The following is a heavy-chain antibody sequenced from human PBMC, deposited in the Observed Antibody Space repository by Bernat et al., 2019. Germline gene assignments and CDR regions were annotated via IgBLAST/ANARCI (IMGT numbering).Heavy chain of an antibody. CDR1: GGSISSYY. Sequence: QVQLQESGPGLVKPSETLSLTCTVSGGSISSYYWSWIRQPPGKGLEWIGYIYYSGSTNYNPSLKRRVTISVDTSKNQFSLKLSSVTAADTAVYYCARHGAGGMVRGVIQHWGQGTLVTVSS. CDR2: IYYSGST. D-gene: IGHD3-10*01. J-gene: IGHJ1*01. CDR3: ARHGAGGMVRGVIQH. V-gene: IGHV4-59*08.